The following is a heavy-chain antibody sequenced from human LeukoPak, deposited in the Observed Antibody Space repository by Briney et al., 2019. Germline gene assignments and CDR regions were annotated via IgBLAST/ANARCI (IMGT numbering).Heavy chain of an antibody. Sequence: GGSLRLSCTAYGFTFSSYWMSWVRQAPGKGLEWVANIKQDGSEKYYVDSVKGRFTISRDNAKNSLYLQMNSLRAEDTAVYYCARTVARQLVLRYYYYYMDVWGKGTTVTVSS. CDR2: IKQDGSEK. CDR3: ARTVARQLVLRYYYYYMDV. CDR1: GFTFSSYW. V-gene: IGHV3-7*01. D-gene: IGHD6-6*01. J-gene: IGHJ6*03.